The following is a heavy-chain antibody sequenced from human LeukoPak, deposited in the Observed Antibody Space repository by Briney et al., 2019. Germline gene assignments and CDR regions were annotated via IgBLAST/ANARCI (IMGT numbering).Heavy chain of an antibody. Sequence: PSETLSLTCTVSGGSIISGGYYWSWIRQHPGKGLEWTGYISYSGSTYYNPSLKSRVTISLDTSKNQFSLRLSSVSTADTAVYFCTVGPHHYFDSWGQGTLVTVSS. J-gene: IGHJ4*02. V-gene: IGHV4-31*03. CDR3: TVGPHHYFDS. CDR2: ISYSGST. CDR1: GGSIISGGYY. D-gene: IGHD4-11*01.